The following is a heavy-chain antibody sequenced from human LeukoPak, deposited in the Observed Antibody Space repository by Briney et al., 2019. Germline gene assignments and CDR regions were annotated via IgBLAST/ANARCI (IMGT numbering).Heavy chain of an antibody. V-gene: IGHV4-59*01. Sequence: SETLSLTCSVSAGSITSYYWSWIRQPPGKGLEWIGYIYYSGHTNYNPSLESRLTISIDTPKNQFSLELNSVTAADTAVYYCARNPRNTYGWHFDYWGQGTLVTVSS. CDR2: IYYSGHT. J-gene: IGHJ4*02. CDR1: AGSITSYY. CDR3: ARNPRNTYGWHFDY. D-gene: IGHD5-18*01.